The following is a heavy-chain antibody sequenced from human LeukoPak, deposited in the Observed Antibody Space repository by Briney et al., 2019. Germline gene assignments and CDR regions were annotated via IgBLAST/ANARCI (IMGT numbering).Heavy chain of an antibody. CDR1: GFAFRDYE. CDR2: ISRSGGAK. CDR3: ASPSPGWARIF. J-gene: IGHJ4*02. Sequence: PGGSLRLSCAASGFAFRDYEFNWVRQAPGKGLEGVAYISRSGGAKDYAHSVKGRFTVSRDNAKNPLSLQMNSLRAQDTALYYCASPSPGWARIFWGQGTLVTVS. V-gene: IGHV3-48*03. D-gene: IGHD6-19*01.